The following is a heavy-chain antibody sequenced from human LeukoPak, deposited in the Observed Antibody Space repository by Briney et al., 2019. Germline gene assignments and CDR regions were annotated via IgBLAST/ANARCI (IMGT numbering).Heavy chain of an antibody. Sequence: GESLKISCKGSGYSFTSYWIGWVRQMPGKGLEWMGIIYPGDSNTRYSQSFQGQVTISADKSISTAYLQWSSLKASDTAMYYCARQRSYYDSSGYYYAFDIWGQGTMVTVSS. J-gene: IGHJ3*02. CDR3: ARQRSYYDSSGYYYAFDI. V-gene: IGHV5-51*01. CDR1: GYSFTSYW. CDR2: IYPGDSNT. D-gene: IGHD3-22*01.